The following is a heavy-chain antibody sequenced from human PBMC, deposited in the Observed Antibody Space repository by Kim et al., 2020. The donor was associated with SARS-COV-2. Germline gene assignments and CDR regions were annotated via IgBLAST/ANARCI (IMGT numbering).Heavy chain of an antibody. V-gene: IGHV4-61*03. Sequence: PSLKSRVTISVDTSKNRFSLKLSSVTAADTAVYYCARELRGYSYGYYFDYWSQGTLVTVSS. J-gene: IGHJ4*02. D-gene: IGHD5-18*01. CDR3: ARELRGYSYGYYFDY.